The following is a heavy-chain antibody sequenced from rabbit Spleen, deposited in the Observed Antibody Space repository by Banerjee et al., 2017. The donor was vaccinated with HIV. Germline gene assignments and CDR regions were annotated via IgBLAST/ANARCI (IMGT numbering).Heavy chain of an antibody. V-gene: IGHV1S7*01. CDR2: IDPIFGNT. CDR3: ARDTSTSFSSYGMDL. D-gene: IGHD1-1*01. J-gene: IGHJ6*01. CDR1: GFSFSDRDV. Sequence: QLEESGGGLVKPEGSLTLTCKASGFSFSDRDVMCWVRQAPGKGLEWIGYIDPIFGNTYYASWVNGRFTISRDNAQNTVFLQLNSLTAADTATYFCARDTSTSFSSYGMDLWGQGTLVTVS.